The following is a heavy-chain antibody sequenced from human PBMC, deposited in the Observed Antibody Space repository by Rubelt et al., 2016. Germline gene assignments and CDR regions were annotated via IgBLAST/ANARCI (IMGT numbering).Heavy chain of an antibody. V-gene: IGHV6-1*01. CDR3: ASARRYDYVWGSYRGHAFDI. J-gene: IGHJ3*02. D-gene: IGHD3-16*02. CDR2: LWN. Sequence: LWNDYAVSVKSRITINPDTSKNQFSLKLSSVTAADTAVYYCASARRYDYVWGSYRGHAFDIWGQGTMVTVSS.